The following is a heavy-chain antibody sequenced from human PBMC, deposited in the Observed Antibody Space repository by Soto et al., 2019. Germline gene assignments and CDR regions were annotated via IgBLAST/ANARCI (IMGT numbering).Heavy chain of an antibody. Sequence: PGGSVRLSCAASGFTFSNYAMGWVRQAPGEGLEWVAVISYDGSNKYYADSVKGRFTISRDNSKNTLYLQMNSLRAEDTAVYYCAKDYQDIVLMVYAIGYYYMDVWGKGTTVTVSS. D-gene: IGHD2-8*01. J-gene: IGHJ6*03. CDR3: AKDYQDIVLMVYAIGYYYMDV. CDR2: ISYDGSNK. CDR1: GFTFSNYA. V-gene: IGHV3-30*18.